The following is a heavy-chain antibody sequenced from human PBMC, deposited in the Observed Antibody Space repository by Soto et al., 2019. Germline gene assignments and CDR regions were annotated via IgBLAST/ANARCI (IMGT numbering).Heavy chain of an antibody. CDR2: IFDSGST. Sequence: QVQLQESGPGLVKPSQTLSLTCTVSGGSISGGVYYWSWIRQPPGKGLEWIGYIFDSGSTYYNPSLKSRVTISVYTSKNQLSLRLSSVTAADTAVYYCAREIIPLATDWYFDLWGRGTLVTVSS. J-gene: IGHJ2*01. CDR3: AREIIPLATDWYFDL. D-gene: IGHD5-12*01. CDR1: GGSISGGVYY. V-gene: IGHV4-30-4*01.